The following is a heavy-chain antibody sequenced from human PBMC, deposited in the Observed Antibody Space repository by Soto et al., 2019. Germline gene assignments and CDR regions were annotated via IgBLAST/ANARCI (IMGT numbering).Heavy chain of an antibody. V-gene: IGHV3-21*01. CDR2: ISSSSSYI. D-gene: IGHD6-13*01. CDR3: AREGAAAAGLYAYYYMDV. Sequence: EVQLVESGGGLVKPGGSLRLSCAASGFTFSSYSMNWVRQAPGKGLEWVSSISSSSSYIYYADSVKGRFTISRDNAKNSLNLQMNSLRAEDTAVYYCAREGAAAAGLYAYYYMDVWGKGTTVTVSS. J-gene: IGHJ6*03. CDR1: GFTFSSYS.